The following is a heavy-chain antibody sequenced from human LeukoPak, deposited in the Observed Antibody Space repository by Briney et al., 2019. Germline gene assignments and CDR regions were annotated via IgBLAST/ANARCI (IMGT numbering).Heavy chain of an antibody. V-gene: IGHV4-34*01. CDR1: GGSFSGYY. D-gene: IGHD6-19*01. CDR2: INHSGGT. J-gene: IGHJ4*02. Sequence: KPSETLSLTCAVYGGSFSGYYWSWIRQPPGKGLEWIGEINHSGGTNYNPSLKSRVTISVDTSKNQISLKLSSVTAADTAVYYCASSGSSGWFADYWGEGTLVTVSS. CDR3: ASSGSSGWFADY.